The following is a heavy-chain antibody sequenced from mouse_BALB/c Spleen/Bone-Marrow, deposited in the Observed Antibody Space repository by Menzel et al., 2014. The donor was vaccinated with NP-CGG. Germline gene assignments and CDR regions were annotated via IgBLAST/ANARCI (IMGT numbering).Heavy chain of an antibody. D-gene: IGHD2-14*01. CDR1: GHTFTDHA. CDR2: ISGYYGDA. CDR3: ARSGKVRNAMDY. J-gene: IGHJ4*01. V-gene: IGHV1S137*01. Sequence: VQLQESGAKLVRPGVSVKISCKGSGHTFTDHAMHWVKRSHAKSLEWIGLISGYYGDAIYNRKFKGKATMTVDKSSSTAYMELARLTSEDSAVYYCARSGKVRNAMDYWGQGASVTVS.